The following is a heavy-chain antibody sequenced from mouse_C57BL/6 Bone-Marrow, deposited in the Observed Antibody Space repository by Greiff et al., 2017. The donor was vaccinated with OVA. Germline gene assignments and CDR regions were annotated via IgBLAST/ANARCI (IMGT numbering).Heavy chain of an antibody. Sequence: VQLQQSGPELVKPGASVKISCKASGYAFSSSWMNWVKQRPGKGLEWIGRIYPGDGDTNYNGKFKGKATLTADKSSSTAYMQLSSLTSEDSAVYFGARRGYYGSSLFDYWGQGTTLTVSS. V-gene: IGHV1-82*01. CDR3: ARRGYYGSSLFDY. CDR1: GYAFSSSW. J-gene: IGHJ2*01. D-gene: IGHD1-1*01. CDR2: IYPGDGDT.